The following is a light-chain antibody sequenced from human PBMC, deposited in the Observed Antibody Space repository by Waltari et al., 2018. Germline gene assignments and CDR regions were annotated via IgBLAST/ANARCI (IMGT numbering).Light chain of an antibody. CDR1: SSNIGTGYD. J-gene: IGLJ3*02. Sequence: QSVLTQPPSVSGAPGQRVTISCTGSSSNIGTGYDVQWYQQPPGAAPKLLMVGNAHRPSGVPDRFSGSKSGASASLAITGLQAEDEAVYYCHSYDIGLTAWVFGGGTKLTVL. CDR2: GNA. V-gene: IGLV1-40*01. CDR3: HSYDIGLTAWV.